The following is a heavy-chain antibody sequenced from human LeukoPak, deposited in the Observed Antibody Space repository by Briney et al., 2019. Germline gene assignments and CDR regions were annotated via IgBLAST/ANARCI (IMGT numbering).Heavy chain of an antibody. CDR1: GGSISSGGYY. J-gene: IGHJ6*02. D-gene: IGHD3-16*01. V-gene: IGHV4-31*03. Sequence: PSETLSLTCTASGGSISSGGYYWSWIRQHPGKGLEWIGYIYYSGSTYYNPSLKSRVTISVDTSKNQFSLKLSSVTAADTAVYYCARDYDFQDPHYYYYGMDVWGQGTTVTVSS. CDR2: IYYSGST. CDR3: ARDYDFQDPHYYYYGMDV.